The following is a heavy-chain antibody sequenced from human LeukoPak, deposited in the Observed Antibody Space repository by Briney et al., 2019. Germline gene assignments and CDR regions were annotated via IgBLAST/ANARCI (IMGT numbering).Heavy chain of an antibody. CDR3: ARQYDSYFYYYLDL. J-gene: IGHJ6*03. Sequence: SETLSLTCAASGYPINSAYYWVWVRQPPRKGLEWIGILYHPDSNYYTPSLESRVTMSVDTSRNQFSLQLSFVTAADTAVYYCARQYDSYFYYYLDLWGTGTTVTVSS. CDR1: GYPINSAYY. CDR2: LYHPDSN. V-gene: IGHV4-38-2*01. D-gene: IGHD2-2*01.